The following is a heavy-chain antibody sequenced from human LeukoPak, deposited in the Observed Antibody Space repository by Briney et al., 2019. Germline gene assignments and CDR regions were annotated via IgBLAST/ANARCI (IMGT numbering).Heavy chain of an antibody. J-gene: IGHJ4*02. CDR3: ARDMYYDSSGYPLDY. D-gene: IGHD3-22*01. CDR2: INPSGGST. Sequence: ASVKVSCKASGYTFTSYYMHWVRQAPGQGLEWMGIINPSGGSTSYAQKFQGRVTMTRDTSTSTVYMELSSLRSEDTTVYFCARDMYYDSSGYPLDYWGQGTLVTVSS. V-gene: IGHV1-46*01. CDR1: GYTFTSYY.